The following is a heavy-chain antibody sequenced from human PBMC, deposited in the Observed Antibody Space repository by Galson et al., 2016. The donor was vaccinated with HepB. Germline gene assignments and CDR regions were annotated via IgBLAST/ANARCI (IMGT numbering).Heavy chain of an antibody. J-gene: IGHJ5*02. Sequence: SLRLSCAASGFSFSAYWMTWVRQAPGKGLEWLSRIDGDGFQTSYADSVKGRFIISRDNTKKTVFLQMNSLRAEDTAVYFCARDSSTSPDYDTWGQGTLVSVSS. CDR1: GFSFSAYW. CDR3: ARDSSTSPDYDT. CDR2: IDGDGFQT. D-gene: IGHD1-14*01. V-gene: IGHV3-74*01.